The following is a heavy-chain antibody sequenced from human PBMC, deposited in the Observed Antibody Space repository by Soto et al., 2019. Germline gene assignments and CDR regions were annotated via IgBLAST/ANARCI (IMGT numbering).Heavy chain of an antibody. CDR3: ARSEDINYYYYMDV. Sequence: QVQLQESGPGLVKPSQTLSLTCTVSGGSISSGGYYWSWIRQHPGKGLEWIGYIYYSGSTYYHPSLKSRITISIDTSKNQFSLKLSSVTAADTAVYFCARSEDINYYYYMDVWGKGTTVTVFS. V-gene: IGHV4-31*03. D-gene: IGHD2-15*01. J-gene: IGHJ6*03. CDR1: GGSISSGGYY. CDR2: IYYSGST.